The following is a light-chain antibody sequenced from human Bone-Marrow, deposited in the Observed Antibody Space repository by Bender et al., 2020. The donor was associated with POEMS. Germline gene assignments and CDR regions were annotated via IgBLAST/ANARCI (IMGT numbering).Light chain of an antibody. CDR3: CSYAGTYSVV. Sequence: QSALTQPASVSGSPGQSITISCTGTSSDVGSYNLVSWYQQHPGKAPKLMIYEGSKRPSGVPARFSGSKSGNTASLTVSGLQAEDEADYYCCSYAGTYSVVFGGGTKVTVL. CDR2: EGS. CDR1: SSDVGSYNL. J-gene: IGLJ3*02. V-gene: IGLV2-23*01.